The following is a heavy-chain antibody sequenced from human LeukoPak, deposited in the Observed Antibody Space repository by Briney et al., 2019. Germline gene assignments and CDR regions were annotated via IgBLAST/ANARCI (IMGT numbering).Heavy chain of an antibody. CDR3: ARDSQEGYFDY. J-gene: IGHJ4*02. CDR1: GFTVSSNY. CDR2: IYSGGSK. V-gene: IGHV3-53*01. Sequence: QAGGSLRLSCTASGFTVSSNYMSWVRQAPGKGLEWVSVIYSGGSKYYADSVKGRFTISRDNSKNTLYLQMNSLRAEDTAVYYCARDSQEGYFDYWGQGTLVTVSS.